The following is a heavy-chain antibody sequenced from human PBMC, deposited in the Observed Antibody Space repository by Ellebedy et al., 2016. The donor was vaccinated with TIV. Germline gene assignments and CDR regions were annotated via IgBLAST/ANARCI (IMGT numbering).Heavy chain of an antibody. CDR2: LHPSGGST. D-gene: IGHD3-3*01. J-gene: IGHJ4*02. CDR1: GYTFTNYY. Sequence: AGSVKVSCKASGYTFTNYYMHWVRQAPGHGLEWTGKLHPSGGSTSNAHHLPGRISMTRDTSTSTVYMELSSLRSEDTAMYYCARSSFGNGYYGSIDYWGQGTLVTVSS. V-gene: IGHV1-46*01. CDR3: ARSSFGNGYYGSIDY.